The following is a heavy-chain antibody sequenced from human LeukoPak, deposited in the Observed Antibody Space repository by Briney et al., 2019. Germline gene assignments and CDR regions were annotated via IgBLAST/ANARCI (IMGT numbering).Heavy chain of an antibody. V-gene: IGHV3-7*01. J-gene: IGHJ4*02. Sequence: GGSLRLSCAASGFTFSSYWMSWVRQAPGKGLEWVANIKQDESEKHYVDSVKGRFTISRDNAKNSLYLHMDSLRAEDTAMYFCARGGSSKIDYWGQGALVLVSS. D-gene: IGHD3-16*01. CDR1: GFTFSSYW. CDR2: IKQDESEK. CDR3: ARGGSSKIDY.